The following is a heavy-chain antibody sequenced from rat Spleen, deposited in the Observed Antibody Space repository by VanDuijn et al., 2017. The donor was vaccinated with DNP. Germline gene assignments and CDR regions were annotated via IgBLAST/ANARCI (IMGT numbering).Heavy chain of an antibody. D-gene: IGHD1-12*01. CDR1: GFTFTNYD. J-gene: IGHJ2*01. CDR2: ISSGDGST. Sequence: EVQLVESGGGLVQPGRSLKLSCAASGFTFTNYDMAWVRQAPTKGLEWVATISSGDGSTYCRDSVKGRFTISRDNAENTVYLQMNSLRSEDTATYYCARNYPVLDNWGQGVMVTVSS. CDR3: ARNYPVLDN. V-gene: IGHV5S13*01.